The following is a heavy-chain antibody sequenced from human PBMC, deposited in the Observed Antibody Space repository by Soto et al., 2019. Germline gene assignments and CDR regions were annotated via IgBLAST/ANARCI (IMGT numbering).Heavy chain of an antibody. Sequence: QVQLQESGPGLVKPSGTLSLTCTVSSGSITSSLWWSWVRQSPGKGLEWIGEVAQSGYIHSIPSLKSLLTISLDKSTNRFSLRLTSVTAADTAVYYCARKRYGGYDFDSWGQGSLVTVSS. CDR2: VAQSGYI. J-gene: IGHJ4*02. CDR3: ARKRYGGYDFDS. V-gene: IGHV4-4*02. CDR1: SGSITSSLW. D-gene: IGHD5-12*01.